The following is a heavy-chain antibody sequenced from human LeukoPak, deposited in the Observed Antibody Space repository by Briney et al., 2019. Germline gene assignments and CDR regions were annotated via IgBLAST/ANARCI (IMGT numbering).Heavy chain of an antibody. J-gene: IGHJ4*02. D-gene: IGHD1-20*01. CDR3: AREGGPNYNWNRPGY. CDR1: GYSISSGYY. CDR2: IYQSGST. V-gene: IGHV4-38-2*02. Sequence: PSETLSLTCTVSGYSISSGYYWGWIRQPPGKGLEWIGRIYQSGSTYYNPSLKSRVTISVDTSKNQFYLKLSSVTAADTAVYYCAREGGPNYNWNRPGYWGQGTLVTVSS.